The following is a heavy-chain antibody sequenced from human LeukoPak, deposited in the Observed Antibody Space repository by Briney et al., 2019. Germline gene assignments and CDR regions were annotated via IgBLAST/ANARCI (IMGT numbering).Heavy chain of an antibody. Sequence: SETLSLTCAVSGYSLGKNYYWGWIRQSPGKGLEWIGRIYGRATTSYNPSLKNRVTMSVDTSKNPFSLQLTSVTAADTAVYYCARYDARGSASTRFDYWGPGILVTVSS. CDR3: ARYDARGSASTRFDY. D-gene: IGHD3-16*01. V-gene: IGHV4-38-2*01. CDR2: IYGRATT. J-gene: IGHJ4*02. CDR1: GYSLGKNYY.